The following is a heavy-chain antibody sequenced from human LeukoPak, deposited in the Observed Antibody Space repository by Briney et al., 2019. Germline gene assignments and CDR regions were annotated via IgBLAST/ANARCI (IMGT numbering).Heavy chain of an antibody. D-gene: IGHD7-27*01. CDR3: ARDLGSPWAYFDY. Sequence: ASVKVSCKASGYTFTSYAMHWVRQAPGQRLEWMGWINAGNGNTKYSQKFQGRVTITRDTSASTAYMEPSSLRSEDTAVYYCARDLGSPWAYFDYWGQGTLVTVSS. V-gene: IGHV1-3*01. CDR2: INAGNGNT. J-gene: IGHJ4*02. CDR1: GYTFTSYA.